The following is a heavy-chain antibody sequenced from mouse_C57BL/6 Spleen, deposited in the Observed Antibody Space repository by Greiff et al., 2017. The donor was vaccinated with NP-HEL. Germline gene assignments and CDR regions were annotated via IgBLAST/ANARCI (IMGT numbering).Heavy chain of an antibody. Sequence: QVQLQQSGPELVKPGASVKISCKASGYAFSSSWMNWVKQRPGKGLEWIGRLYPGDGDTNYNGKFKGKATLTADKSSSTAYMQLSSLTSEDSAVYFCARSELLWYLDYWGKGTTLTVSS. CDR3: ARSELLWYLDY. J-gene: IGHJ2*01. CDR2: LYPGDGDT. CDR1: GYAFSSSW. V-gene: IGHV1-82*01. D-gene: IGHD2-1*01.